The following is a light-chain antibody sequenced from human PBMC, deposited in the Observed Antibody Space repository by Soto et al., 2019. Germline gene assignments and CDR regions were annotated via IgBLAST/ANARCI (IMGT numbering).Light chain of an antibody. J-gene: IGKJ1*01. CDR3: QHYINSPWT. Sequence: EIVMTQSPVTLSVSPGERATLSCRASQSVSSNLAWYQQKPGQAPSLLIYGAFTRATGIPARFSGSGSGTDFTLTISRLEPEDFAVYYCQHYINSPWTFGQGTKVDIK. CDR1: QSVSSN. CDR2: GAF. V-gene: IGKV3-15*01.